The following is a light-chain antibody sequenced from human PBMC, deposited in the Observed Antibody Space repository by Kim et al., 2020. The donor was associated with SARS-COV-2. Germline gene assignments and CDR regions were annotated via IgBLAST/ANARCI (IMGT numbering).Light chain of an antibody. J-gene: IGKJ2*01. Sequence: LSPGKTPTLSCSASQTVSSYLAWYQQNPGQAPTRLIYDASNRATGIPARFSGSGSGTDFTLTISSLEPEDFAVYYCQQRSNWPRTFGQGTKREI. CDR1: QTVSSY. V-gene: IGKV3-11*01. CDR2: DAS. CDR3: QQRSNWPRT.